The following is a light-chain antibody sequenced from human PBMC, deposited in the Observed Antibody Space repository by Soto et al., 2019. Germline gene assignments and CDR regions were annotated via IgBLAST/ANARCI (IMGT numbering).Light chain of an antibody. Sequence: QSVLTQPPSVSAAPGQKVTISCSGSSSNIGNNYVSWYQQLPGTAPKLLIYDTNKRPSGIPDRFSGSKSGTSATLGITGLQTGDEADYYCGTWDSSLSAGVFGGGTQLTVL. J-gene: IGLJ7*01. CDR1: SSNIGNNY. V-gene: IGLV1-51*01. CDR2: DTN. CDR3: GTWDSSLSAGV.